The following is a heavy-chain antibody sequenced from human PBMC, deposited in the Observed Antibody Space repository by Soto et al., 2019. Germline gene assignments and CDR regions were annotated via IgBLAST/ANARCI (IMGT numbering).Heavy chain of an antibody. CDR1: GFICSNFG. CDR2: VWYDGSNG. CDR3: ARDPRTARASAMDV. Sequence: GGSLRLSCTASGFICSNFGMHWVRQAPGKGLEWVAGVWYDGSNGVSAESVKGRFTISRDNSKNTLYLQMTSLRAEDTAVYYCARDPRTARASAMDVWGQGTTVTVSS. D-gene: IGHD6-6*01. J-gene: IGHJ6*02. V-gene: IGHV3-33*01.